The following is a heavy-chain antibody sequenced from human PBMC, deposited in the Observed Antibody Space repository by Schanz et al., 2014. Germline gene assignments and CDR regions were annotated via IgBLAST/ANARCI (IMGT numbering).Heavy chain of an antibody. CDR3: ARNRGSGGQNWYFDL. Sequence: EVELVESGGGLVQPGGSLRLSCAASGFSFSDHAMDWVRQAAGKGLEWVSAISASGGTTYYADSVKGRFTISRDNTKNSLFLQLNSLRADDTAVYYCARNRGSGGQNWYFDLWGRGTLVTVSS. V-gene: IGHV3-23*04. J-gene: IGHJ2*01. CDR2: ISASGGTT. CDR1: GFSFSDHA. D-gene: IGHD1-26*01.